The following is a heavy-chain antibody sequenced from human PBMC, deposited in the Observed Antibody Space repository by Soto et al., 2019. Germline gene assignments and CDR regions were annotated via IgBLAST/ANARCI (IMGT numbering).Heavy chain of an antibody. CDR2: ISYDGSNK. V-gene: IGHV3-30*18. CDR1: GFTFSSYG. Sequence: QVQLVESGGGVVQPGRSLRLSCAASGFTFSSYGMHWVRQAPGKGLEWVAVISYDGSNKYYADSVKGRFTISRDNSKNTLHLQTNSLRAEDTAVYYCAKARAYYYDSSALGHYWGQGTLVTVSP. D-gene: IGHD3-22*01. J-gene: IGHJ4*02. CDR3: AKARAYYYDSSALGHY.